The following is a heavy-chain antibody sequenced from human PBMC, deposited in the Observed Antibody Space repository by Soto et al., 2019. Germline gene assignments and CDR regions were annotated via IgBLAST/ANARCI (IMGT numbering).Heavy chain of an antibody. CDR1: GFIFSHCA. CDR3: ARRGIEAANTGPGQDYFDF. Sequence: GGSLRLSCAASGFIFSHCAIHWVRQAPGKGLEWVALISGDGNTKVYGDYVKGRFSISRDNSGNTVYLQMNGLRPEDTALYYCARRGIEAANTGPGQDYFDFWGQGTLVTVSS. D-gene: IGHD1-26*01. J-gene: IGHJ4*02. CDR2: ISGDGNTK. V-gene: IGHV3-30*04.